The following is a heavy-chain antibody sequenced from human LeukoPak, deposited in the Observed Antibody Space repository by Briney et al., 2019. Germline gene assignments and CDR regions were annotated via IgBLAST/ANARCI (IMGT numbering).Heavy chain of an antibody. D-gene: IGHD4-17*01. Sequence: GGSLRLSCAASGFTFSNYAMNWVRQAPGKGLEWVSTIGSSGGSTYYADSVKGRFTISRDNSKNTLYLQMNSLRAEDTAVYYCATFMTTVTTYFDYWGQGTLVTVSS. V-gene: IGHV3-23*01. J-gene: IGHJ4*02. CDR3: ATFMTTVTTYFDY. CDR1: GFTFSNYA. CDR2: IGSSGGST.